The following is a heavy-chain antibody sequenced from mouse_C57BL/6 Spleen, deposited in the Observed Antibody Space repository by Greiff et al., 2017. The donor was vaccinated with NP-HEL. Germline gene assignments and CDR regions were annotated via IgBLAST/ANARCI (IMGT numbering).Heavy chain of an antibody. V-gene: IGHV1-4*01. D-gene: IGHD6-1*01. CDR2: INPSSGYT. J-gene: IGHJ2*01. CDR1: GYTFTSYT. Sequence: VQLVESGAELARPGASVKMSCKASGYTFTSYTMHWVKQRPGQGLEWIGYINPSSGYTKYNQKFKDKATLTADKSSSTAYMQLSSLPSEDSAVYYCARCGHLFDYWGQGTTRTGSS. CDR3: ARCGHLFDY.